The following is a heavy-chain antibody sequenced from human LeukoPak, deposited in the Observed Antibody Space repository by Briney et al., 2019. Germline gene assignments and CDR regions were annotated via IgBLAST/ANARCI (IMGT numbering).Heavy chain of an antibody. Sequence: GGSLRLSCAASGFTFSSHWMHWVRQAPGKGLVWVSRINSDGSSISYADSVKGRFTISRDNAKNTLYLQMNSLRAEDTAVYYCAKDQSYSGSYYDYWGQGTLVIVSS. V-gene: IGHV3-74*01. CDR2: INSDGSSI. J-gene: IGHJ4*02. CDR3: AKDQSYSGSYYDY. CDR1: GFTFSSHW. D-gene: IGHD1-26*01.